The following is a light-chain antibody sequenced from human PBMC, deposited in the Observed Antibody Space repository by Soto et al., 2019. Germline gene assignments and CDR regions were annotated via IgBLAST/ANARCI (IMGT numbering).Light chain of an antibody. CDR2: KVS. V-gene: IGLV2-14*01. Sequence: QSVVTQPASVSGSPGQSITIPCTGTSSDVGGYNYVSWYQQHPGRAPKLVIYKVSDRPSGVSSRFSASKSGNTASLTISGLQADDEADYYCSSYSTATSPQWVFGGGTQLTVL. CDR3: SSYSTATSPQWV. J-gene: IGLJ3*02. CDR1: SSDVGGYNY.